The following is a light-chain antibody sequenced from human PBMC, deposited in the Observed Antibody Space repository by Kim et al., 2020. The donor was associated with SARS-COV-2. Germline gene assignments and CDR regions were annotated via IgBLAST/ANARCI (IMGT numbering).Light chain of an antibody. V-gene: IGKV1-5*01. J-gene: IGKJ1*01. CDR3: QHRQT. CDR2: DGS. Sequence: DIQMTQSPSTLSASVGDRVTLTCRASQSVSRWLAWYQQKPGKAPKLLIYDGSNLQSGVPSRFSGSESGTEFTLTISSLQPDDFAIYYCQHRQTFGQGTKVDIK. CDR1: QSVSRW.